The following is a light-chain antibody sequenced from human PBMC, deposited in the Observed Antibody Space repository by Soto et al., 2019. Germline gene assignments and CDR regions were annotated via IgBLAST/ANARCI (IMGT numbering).Light chain of an antibody. CDR2: KAS. CDR1: QRISSW. J-gene: IGKJ1*01. V-gene: IGKV1-5*03. Sequence: DIQMTQSPSTLSASVGDRVTITCRASQRISSWLAWYQQKPGKAPKLLIYKASSLESGVQSRFSGSGSGTEFTLTIRSLQPDDFANYYCQQYNSYSPWTFGQGTKVEIK. CDR3: QQYNSYSPWT.